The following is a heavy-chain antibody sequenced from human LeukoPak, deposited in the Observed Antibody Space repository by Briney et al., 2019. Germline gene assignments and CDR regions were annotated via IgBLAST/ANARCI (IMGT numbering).Heavy chain of an antibody. V-gene: IGHV1-2*02. CDR2: INPKNAAT. D-gene: IGHD3-10*01. J-gene: IGHJ4*02. Sequence: GASVKVSCKASGYTFTGHYIHWVRQAPGQGLEWMGWINPKNAATNYAQKFQGRVTMTRDTSTGTVYMELSSLRSEDTAVYYCARDGGEGDYYGSGSYHYFDYWGQGTLVTVSS. CDR3: ARDGGEGDYYGSGSYHYFDY. CDR1: GYTFTGHY.